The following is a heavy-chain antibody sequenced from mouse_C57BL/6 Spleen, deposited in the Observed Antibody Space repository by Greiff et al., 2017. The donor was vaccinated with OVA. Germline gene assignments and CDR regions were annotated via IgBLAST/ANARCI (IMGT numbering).Heavy chain of an antibody. CDR1: GYAFSSSR. J-gene: IGHJ3*01. D-gene: IGHD3-1*01. V-gene: IGHV1-82*01. CDR3: ARERAGSFAY. CDR2: IYPGDGAN. Sequence: VQLQQSGPELVKPGASVKISCKASGYAFSSSRMNWVKQRPGKGLEWIGRIYPGDGANNYNGKFKGKATLTADKSSSTAYMQLSGLTSVDSAVYFCARERAGSFAYWGQGTLVTVSA.